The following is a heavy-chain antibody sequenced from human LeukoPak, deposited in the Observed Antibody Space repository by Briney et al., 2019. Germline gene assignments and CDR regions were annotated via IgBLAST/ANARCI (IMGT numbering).Heavy chain of an antibody. Sequence: SQTLSLTCAISGDSVSINSAAWNWIRQSPSRGLEWLGRTYQRSKWYNDYAVSVESRITINPDISKNQFSLHLNSVTPEDTAVYYCARRLTQYDCFDPWGQGILVTVSS. CDR3: ARRLTQYDCFDP. CDR2: TYQRSKWYN. D-gene: IGHD2-2*01. CDR1: GDSVSINSAA. J-gene: IGHJ5*02. V-gene: IGHV6-1*01.